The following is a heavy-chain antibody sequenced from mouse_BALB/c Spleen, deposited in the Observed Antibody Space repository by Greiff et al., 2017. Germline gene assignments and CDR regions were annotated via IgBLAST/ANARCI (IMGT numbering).Heavy chain of an antibody. CDR1: GFNIKDYY. CDR2: IDPENGNT. Sequence: EVQLVESGAELVRPGALVKLSCKASGFNIKDYYMHWVKQRPEQGLEWIGWIDPENGNTIYDPKFQGKASITADTSSNTAYLQLSSLTSEDTAVYYCARGGNSLFAYWGQGTLVTVSA. J-gene: IGHJ3*01. D-gene: IGHD2-1*01. V-gene: IGHV14-1*02. CDR3: ARGGNSLFAY.